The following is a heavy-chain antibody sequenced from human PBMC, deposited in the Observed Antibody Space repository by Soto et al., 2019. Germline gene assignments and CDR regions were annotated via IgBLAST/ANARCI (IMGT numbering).Heavy chain of an antibody. J-gene: IGHJ6*02. CDR1: GYTFTSYG. CDR3: ARKGDFWSGYYYYYGMDV. D-gene: IGHD3-3*01. Sequence: ASVKVSCKASGYTFTSYGISWVRQAPGQGLEWMGWISAYNGNTNYAQKLQGRVTMTTDTSTSTAYMELRSLRSDDTAVYYCARKGDFWSGYYYYYGMDVWGQGTTVTVSS. V-gene: IGHV1-18*01. CDR2: ISAYNGNT.